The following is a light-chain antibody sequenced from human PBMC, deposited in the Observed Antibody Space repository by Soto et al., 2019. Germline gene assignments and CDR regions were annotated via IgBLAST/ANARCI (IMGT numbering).Light chain of an antibody. CDR2: DVS. V-gene: IGLV2-11*01. J-gene: IGLJ1*01. CDR1: SSDVGGYNY. CDR3: CSYAGSYTFPYV. Sequence: QSVLTQPRSLSGSPGQSVTISCTGTSSDVGGYNYVSWYQQHPGKAPKLMIYDVSKRPSGVPDRFSGSKSGNTASLTISGLQAEDEADYYCCSYAGSYTFPYVFGTGTQLTVL.